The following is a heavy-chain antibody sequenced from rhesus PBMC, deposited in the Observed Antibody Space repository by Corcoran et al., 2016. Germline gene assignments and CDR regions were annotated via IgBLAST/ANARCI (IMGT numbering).Heavy chain of an antibody. V-gene: IGHV3S42*01. D-gene: IGHD3-16*01. CDR3: AKGAIVAFEF. CDR2: IKRGGGST. J-gene: IGHJ3*01. Sequence: EVQLVESGGGLAKPGGSLRLSCAASGFTFSRYWMNWVRQTPGKGLEWIPTIKRGGGSTYYAECVKGRFTISRDNSKNTLSLQMNRVRAEDTAVYYCAKGAIVAFEFWGQGLRVTVSS. CDR1: GFTFSRYW.